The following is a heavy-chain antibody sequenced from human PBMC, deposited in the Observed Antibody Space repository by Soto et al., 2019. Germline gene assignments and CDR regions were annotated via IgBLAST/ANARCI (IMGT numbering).Heavy chain of an antibody. CDR2: IWYDGSKK. CDR1: GFTFSTYG. J-gene: IGHJ4*02. V-gene: IGHV3-33*01. Sequence: QVQLVESGGGVVQPGRSLRLSCAASGFTFSTYGMNWVRQAPGKGLEWVAVIWYDGSKKYYADSVKVRFTISRDNSKNTLYLQMNSLRAEDTAVYDCARRGVWDSGLFDYWGQGTLVIVSS. D-gene: IGHD1-26*01. CDR3: ARRGVWDSGLFDY.